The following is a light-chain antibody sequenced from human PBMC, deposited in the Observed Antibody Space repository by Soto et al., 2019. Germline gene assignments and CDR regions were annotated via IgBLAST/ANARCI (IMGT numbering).Light chain of an antibody. CDR3: QGWDSHWV. V-gene: IGLV3-1*01. CDR2: QDS. J-gene: IGLJ3*02. Sequence: SYELTQPPSVSVSPGQTASITCSGDKLGDKYACWYQQKPGQSPVLVIYQDSKRPSGIPERFSGSNSGNTATLTISGTQAMDEADYYCQGWDSHWVFGGGTKLTVL. CDR1: KLGDKY.